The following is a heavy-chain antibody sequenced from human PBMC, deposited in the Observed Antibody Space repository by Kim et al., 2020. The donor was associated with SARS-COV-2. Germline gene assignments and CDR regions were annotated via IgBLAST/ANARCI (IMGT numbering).Heavy chain of an antibody. J-gene: IGHJ4*02. CDR3: ARRPNSIASGGVDY. Sequence: SETLSLTCAVSGGSISSSNWWSWVRQPPGKGLEWIGEIYHSGSTNYNPSLKSRVTISVDKSKNQFSLKLSSVTAADTAVYYCARRPNSIASGGVDYWGQGTLVTVSS. D-gene: IGHD3-3*02. V-gene: IGHV4-4*02. CDR2: IYHSGST. CDR1: GGSISSSNW.